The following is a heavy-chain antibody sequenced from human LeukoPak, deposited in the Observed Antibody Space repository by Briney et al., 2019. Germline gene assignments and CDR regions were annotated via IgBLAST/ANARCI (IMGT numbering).Heavy chain of an antibody. V-gene: IGHV1-69*04. CDR3: ARDPNSSGYQVSDAFDI. Sequence: GASVKVSCKASGGTFSSYAISWVRQAPGQGLEWMGRIIPILGIANYAQKFQGRVTITADKSTSTAYMELSSLRSEDTAVYYCARDPNSSGYQVSDAFDIWGQGTVVTVSS. D-gene: IGHD3-22*01. CDR1: GGTFSSYA. CDR2: IIPILGIA. J-gene: IGHJ3*02.